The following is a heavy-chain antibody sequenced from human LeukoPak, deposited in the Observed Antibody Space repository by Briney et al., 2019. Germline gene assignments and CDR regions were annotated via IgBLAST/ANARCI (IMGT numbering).Heavy chain of an antibody. CDR2: IYYRGST. CDR1: GGSIRSYD. V-gene: IGHV4-59*01. J-gene: IGHJ4*02. CDR3: ARGTYGSSWQLEHFDY. Sequence: KPSETLSLTFTVRGGSIRSYDWSWSRQPPGKGREWSGYIYYRGSTNYDPSPKSRVTISVDTSTTKFSLKLSSLSAPDTPLYYRARGTYGSSWQLEHFDYWGQGTLVTVSS. D-gene: IGHD6-13*01.